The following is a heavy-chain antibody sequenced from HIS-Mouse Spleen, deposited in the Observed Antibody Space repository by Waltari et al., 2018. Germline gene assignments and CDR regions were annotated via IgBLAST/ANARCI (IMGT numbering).Heavy chain of an antibody. CDR2: IYYSGST. J-gene: IGHJ4*02. CDR1: VGSISSSSYY. V-gene: IGHV4-39*01. D-gene: IGHD6-13*01. Sequence: QLQLQESGPGLVKPSETLSPTCTVSVGSISSSSYYRGGIRQPPGTGLGWIGSIYYSGSTYYNPSLKSRVTISVDTSKNQFSLKLSSVTAADTAVYYCARHNPKGYRSPNYSSSWYFDYWGQGTLVTVSS. CDR3: ARHNPKGYRSPNYSSSWYFDY.